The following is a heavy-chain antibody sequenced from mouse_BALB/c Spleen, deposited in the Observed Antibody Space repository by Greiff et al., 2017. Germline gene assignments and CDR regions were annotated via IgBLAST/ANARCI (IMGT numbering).Heavy chain of an antibody. D-gene: IGHD2-1*01. CDR3: ASGGNYVWYFDV. CDR1: GFTFSSYT. Sequence: EVQLVESGGGLVQPGGSLKLSCAASGFTFSSYTMSWVRQTPEKRLEWVAYISNGGGSTYYPDTVKGRFTISRDNAKNTLYLQMSSLKSEDTAMYYCASGGNYVWYFDVWGAGTTVTVSS. V-gene: IGHV5-12-2*01. J-gene: IGHJ1*01. CDR2: ISNGGGST.